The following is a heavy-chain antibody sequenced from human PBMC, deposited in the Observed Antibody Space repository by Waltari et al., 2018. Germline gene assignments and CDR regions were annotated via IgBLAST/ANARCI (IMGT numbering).Heavy chain of an antibody. Sequence: QVQLVQSGAEVKKPGASVKVSCKASGYTFTSYGIIWVRQAPGQGLEWMGWISAYNGNTNYAQKLQGRVTMTTDTSTSTAYMELRSLRSDDTAVYYCARDAIVVVPAALYAFDIWGQGTMVTVSS. D-gene: IGHD2-2*01. CDR2: ISAYNGNT. V-gene: IGHV1-18*01. CDR1: GYTFTSYG. J-gene: IGHJ3*02. CDR3: ARDAIVVVPAALYAFDI.